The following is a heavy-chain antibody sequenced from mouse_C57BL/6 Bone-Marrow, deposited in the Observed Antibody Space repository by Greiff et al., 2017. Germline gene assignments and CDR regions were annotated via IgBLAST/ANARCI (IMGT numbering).Heavy chain of an antibody. J-gene: IGHJ3*01. V-gene: IGHV1-59*01. CDR1: GYTFTSYW. CDR3: AREDGWSLTGAY. CDR2: IDPSDSYT. Sequence: VQLQQPGAELVRPGTSVKLSCKASGYTFTSYWMHWVKQRPGQGLEWIGVIDPSDSYTNDNQKFKGKATLTVDTSSSTAYMQRSSLTSEDSAVYYCAREDGWSLTGAYWGQGTLCTVSA. D-gene: IGHD2-3*01.